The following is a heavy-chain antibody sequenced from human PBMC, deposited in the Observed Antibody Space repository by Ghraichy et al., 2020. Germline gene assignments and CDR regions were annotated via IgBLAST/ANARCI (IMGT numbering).Heavy chain of an antibody. CDR1: GDSISGHY. J-gene: IGHJ6*02. CDR2: FSYSGST. V-gene: IGHV4-59*11. Sequence: SETLSLTCSVSGDSISGHYWNWIRQSPGKGLEWIGYFSYSGSTDYNPSLESRVTISVDTSKNQQFSLMLTSMTAADTAVYYCARAKSHDSSKFGLLYGMDVWGPGTTVTVSS. CDR3: ARAKSHDSSKFGLLYGMDV. D-gene: IGHD4-11*01.